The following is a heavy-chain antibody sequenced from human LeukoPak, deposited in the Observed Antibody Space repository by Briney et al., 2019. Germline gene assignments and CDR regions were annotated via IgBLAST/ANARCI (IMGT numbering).Heavy chain of an antibody. D-gene: IGHD5-12*01. Sequence: ASVTVSCKASGYTFTNYGLFWVRQAPGQGVEWMGWISANTGNTKALQSFKGRVTMTTDTATSTAYMDLRRLTSVDTAVYYCSRSGSGYNYRYNCGMDVWGQGPTVIVSS. J-gene: IGHJ6*02. V-gene: IGHV1-18*01. CDR1: GYTFTNYG. CDR2: ISANTGNT. CDR3: SRSGSGYNYRYNCGMDV.